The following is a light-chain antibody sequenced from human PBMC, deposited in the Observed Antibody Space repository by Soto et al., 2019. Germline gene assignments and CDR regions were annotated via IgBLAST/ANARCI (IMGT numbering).Light chain of an antibody. CDR3: QHYRISSPYT. V-gene: IGKV3-20*01. CDR2: GAY. J-gene: IGKJ2*01. CDR1: QSVSSSN. Sequence: EIVLTQSPGTLSLSPGERTTLSCRASQSVSSSNLLWYQQKRGQAPRLLIYGAYKRATGIPDRFSGSGSGTDFTLTISRLEPEDFALYYCQHYRISSPYTFGQGTKVEIK.